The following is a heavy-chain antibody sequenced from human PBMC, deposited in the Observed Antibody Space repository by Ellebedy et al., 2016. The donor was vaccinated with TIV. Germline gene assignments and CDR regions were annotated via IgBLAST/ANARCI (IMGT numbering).Heavy chain of an antibody. CDR1: GFTFSNYW. J-gene: IGHJ4*02. Sequence: GESLKISCAASGFTFSNYWMTWVRQAPGKGPECVANIKQDGSEKYYVDSVKGRFTISRDNAKNSLYLQMNSLRAEDTAVYYCVRDLHWSYFDWGQGTLVTVSS. CDR2: IKQDGSEK. V-gene: IGHV3-7*03. CDR3: VRDLHWSYFD. D-gene: IGHD1-26*01.